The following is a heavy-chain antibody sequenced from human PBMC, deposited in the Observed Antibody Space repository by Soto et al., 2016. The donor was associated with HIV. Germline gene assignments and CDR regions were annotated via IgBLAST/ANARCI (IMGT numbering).Heavy chain of an antibody. CDR2: INPNSGGT. D-gene: IGHD3-22*01. V-gene: IGHV1-2*02. J-gene: IGHJ4*02. CDR1: GYTISDFY. CDR3: ARGITLIVVDYYFDY. Sequence: QVQLVQSGAEVKKPGASVKVPCKASGYTISDFYIHWIRQAPGQGLEWMGRINPNSGGTYFAQKFQGRVTMTRDTSISTAYMELSRLRSDDTAVYYCARGITLIVVDYYFDYWGQGTLVTVSS.